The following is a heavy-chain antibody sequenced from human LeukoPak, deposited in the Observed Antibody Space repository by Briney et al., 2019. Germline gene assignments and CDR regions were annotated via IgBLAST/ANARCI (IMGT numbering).Heavy chain of an antibody. CDR3: ARAYYTVTTFLD. Sequence: GGSQKLSCAASGFTFSDYYMSWVRQAPGKGLEWVSIIYNTGSTYYADSVKGRFTISRDNSQNTLYLQMNSLRAEDTAVYYCARAYYTVTTFLDWGQGTLVTVSS. V-gene: IGHV3-53*01. J-gene: IGHJ4*02. CDR2: IYNTGST. D-gene: IGHD4-17*01. CDR1: GFTFSDYY.